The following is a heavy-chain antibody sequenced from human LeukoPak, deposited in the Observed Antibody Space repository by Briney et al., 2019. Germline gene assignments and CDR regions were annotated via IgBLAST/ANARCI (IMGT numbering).Heavy chain of an antibody. D-gene: IGHD1-26*01. V-gene: IGHV3-53*01. CDR1: GFTVSSDY. Sequence: GGSLRLSCAASGFTVSSDYMSWVRQAPGKGLEWVAVIYSSGSTYYADSVKGRFTTSRDNSKNTLYLQLNSLRVDDTAVYYCASAPSGSSGYWGQGTLVTVSS. J-gene: IGHJ4*02. CDR2: IYSSGST. CDR3: ASAPSGSSGY.